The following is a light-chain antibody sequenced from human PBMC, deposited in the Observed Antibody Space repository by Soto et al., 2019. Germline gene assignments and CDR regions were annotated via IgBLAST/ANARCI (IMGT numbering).Light chain of an antibody. CDR3: LLHHGCLLT. CDR1: QSVSGN. V-gene: IGKV3D-15*01. J-gene: IGKJ4*02. CDR2: GAV. Sequence: RVSQSVSGNLAWYQQKPGQAPRLLIYGAVTRATGIPARFSGRGSGTEYTIYICGLETQAVAVFRSLLHHGCLLTFPRGTNVEI.